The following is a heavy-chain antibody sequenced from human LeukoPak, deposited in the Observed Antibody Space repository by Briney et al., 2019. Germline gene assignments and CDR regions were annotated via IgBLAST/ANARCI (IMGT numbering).Heavy chain of an antibody. V-gene: IGHV1-2*02. CDR3: ARDPRSRGGYEGYYFDY. J-gene: IGHJ4*02. Sequence: ASVKVSCKASGYTFTGYYIHWVRPAPGQGLEWMGLINPNSGGTNYAQKFQGRVTMTRDTSISTAYMELSSLISDDTAVYYCARDPRSRGGYEGYYFDYWGQGTLVTVSS. CDR1: GYTFTGYY. CDR2: INPNSGGT. D-gene: IGHD5-12*01.